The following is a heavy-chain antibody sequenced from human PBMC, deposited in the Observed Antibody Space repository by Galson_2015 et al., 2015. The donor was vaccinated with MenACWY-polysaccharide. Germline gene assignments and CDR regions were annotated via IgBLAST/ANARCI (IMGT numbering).Heavy chain of an antibody. CDR1: GYTFTSYA. D-gene: IGHD3-10*01. J-gene: IGHJ4*02. CDR3: ARDSGAGRAFFDY. CDR2: INAGNGNT. Sequence: SVKVSCKASGYTFTSYAIHWVRQAPGQRLEWMGWINAGNGNTKYSQKFQGRVTITRDTSASTAYMELSSLRSEDTAVYYCARDSGAGRAFFDYWGLGTLVTVSS. V-gene: IGHV1-3*01.